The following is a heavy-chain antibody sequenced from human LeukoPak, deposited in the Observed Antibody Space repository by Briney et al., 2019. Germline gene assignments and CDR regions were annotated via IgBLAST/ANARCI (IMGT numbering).Heavy chain of an antibody. V-gene: IGHV4-34*01. Sequence: SETLSLTCAVYGGSLSGYYWGWLRQPPGKGLEWIGEINHSGSTNYNPSLKSRVTISVDTSKNQFSLKLSSVTAADTAVHYCARHPSYDYVWGSYRSPRGRVSTGFDYWGQGTLVTVSS. D-gene: IGHD3-16*02. CDR3: ARHPSYDYVWGSYRSPRGRVSTGFDY. J-gene: IGHJ4*02. CDR1: GGSLSGYY. CDR2: INHSGST.